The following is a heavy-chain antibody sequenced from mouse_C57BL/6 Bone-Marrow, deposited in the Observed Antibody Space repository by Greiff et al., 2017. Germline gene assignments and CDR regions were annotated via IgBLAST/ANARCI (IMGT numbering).Heavy chain of an antibody. D-gene: IGHD1-1*02. Sequence: EVQLQQSGAELVRPGASVKLSCTASGFNIKDDYMHWVKQRPEQGLEWIGWIDPENGDTEYASKFQGKATITADTSSNTAYLQLSSLTSEDAAVYYCTTDYGGYRLLAYGGRGTRVTVSA. J-gene: IGHJ3*01. CDR2: IDPENGDT. CDR1: GFNIKDDY. CDR3: TTDYGGYRLLAY. V-gene: IGHV14-4*01.